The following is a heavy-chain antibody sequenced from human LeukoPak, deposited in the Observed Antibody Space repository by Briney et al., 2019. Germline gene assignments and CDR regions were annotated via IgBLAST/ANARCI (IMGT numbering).Heavy chain of an antibody. J-gene: IGHJ4*02. Sequence: SETLSLTCTVSGGSISSGDYYWSWIRQPPGKGXXXXXXIYYSGSTYYNPSLKSRVTISVDTSKNQFSLKLSSVTAADTAVYYCARARRYCSGGSCYDFDYWGQGTLVTVSS. D-gene: IGHD2-15*01. CDR3: ARARRYCSGGSCYDFDY. V-gene: IGHV4-30-4*01. CDR2: IYYSGST. CDR1: GGSISSGDYY.